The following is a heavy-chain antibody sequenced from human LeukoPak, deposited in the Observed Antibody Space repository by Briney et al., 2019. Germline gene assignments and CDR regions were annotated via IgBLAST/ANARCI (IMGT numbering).Heavy chain of an antibody. V-gene: IGHV3-23*01. J-gene: IGHJ4*02. CDR3: AKGDYSSSWLFDY. CDR2: ISGSGGST. Sequence: GGSLRLSCAASGFSFGSYAMSWVRQAPGKGLEWVSAISGSGGSTYYADSVKGRFTISRDNTKNTLYLQMNSLRAEDTAVYYCAKGDYSSSWLFDYWGQGTLVTVSS. D-gene: IGHD6-13*01. CDR1: GFSFGSYA.